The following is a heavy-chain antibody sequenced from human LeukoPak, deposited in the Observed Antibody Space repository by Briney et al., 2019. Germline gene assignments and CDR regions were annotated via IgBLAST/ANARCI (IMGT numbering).Heavy chain of an antibody. CDR1: GFTFSSDA. CDR3: AKFRPDDITVAATGYFDS. V-gene: IGHV3-23*01. D-gene: IGHD6-19*01. J-gene: IGHJ4*02. CDR2: ISGSGSAA. Sequence: GACLRLSCAASGFTFSSDAMSCGRQAPGKGLNWVSTISGSGSAAYYADSAKGRFTISRDNSKNTLYLQMNSLRAEDTAVYYCAKFRPDDITVAATGYFDSWGQGTLVTVSS.